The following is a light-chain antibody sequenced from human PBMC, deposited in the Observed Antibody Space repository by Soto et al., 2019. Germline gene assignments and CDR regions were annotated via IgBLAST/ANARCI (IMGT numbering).Light chain of an antibody. CDR2: GAS. CDR1: QSVSSN. J-gene: IGKJ1*01. V-gene: IGKV3-15*01. CDR3: QQYNNWHVT. Sequence: IVLTQSPATLSVSPGERATLSCRASQSVSSNLAWYQQKPGQAPRLLIYGASTRATGIPARFSGSGSGTEFTLTISSLQSEDFAVYYCQQYNNWHVTFGQGTKVDIK.